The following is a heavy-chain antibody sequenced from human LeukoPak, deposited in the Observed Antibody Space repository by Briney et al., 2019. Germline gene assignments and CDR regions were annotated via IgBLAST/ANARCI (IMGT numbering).Heavy chain of an antibody. Sequence: GRSLRLSSAASGFTFDDYAMHWVRQAPGKGLEWVSGISWNSGSIGYADSVKGRFTISRDNAKNSLYLQMNSLRGEDAALYYCAVLHYYAMDVWGQGTTVTVSS. J-gene: IGHJ6*02. V-gene: IGHV3-9*01. CDR3: AVLHYYAMDV. D-gene: IGHD2-8*01. CDR1: GFTFDDYA. CDR2: ISWNSGSI.